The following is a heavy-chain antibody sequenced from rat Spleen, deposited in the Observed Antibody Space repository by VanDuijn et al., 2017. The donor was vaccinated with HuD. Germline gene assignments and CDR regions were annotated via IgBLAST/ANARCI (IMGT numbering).Heavy chain of an antibody. CDR1: GFSLSSYG. CDR2: IRGNGNT. Sequence: QVQLKESGPGLVRPSLTLSLTCTVSGFSLSSYGVIWVRQPPGKGLEWMGVIRGNGNTDYNSALKSRLSISRDTSKSQVFLKMNNLQTEDTAIYYCTRRVEYSIYQFDSWGQGVMVTVSS. J-gene: IGHJ2*01. V-gene: IGHV2-13*01. D-gene: IGHD4-2*01. CDR3: TRRVEYSIYQFDS.